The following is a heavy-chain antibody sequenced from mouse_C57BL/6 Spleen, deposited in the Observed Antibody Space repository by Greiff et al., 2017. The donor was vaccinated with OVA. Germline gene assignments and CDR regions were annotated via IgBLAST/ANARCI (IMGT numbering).Heavy chain of an antibody. Sequence: EVQLQQSGPELVKPGASVKISCKASGYTFTDYYMNWVKQSHGQSLEWIGDINPNNGGTSYNQKFKGKATLTVDKSSSTAYMELRSLTSEDSAVYYCARDGSSCGDYWGQGTTLTVSS. CDR2: INPNNGGT. V-gene: IGHV1-26*01. CDR1: GYTFTDYY. CDR3: ARDGSSCGDY. D-gene: IGHD1-1*01. J-gene: IGHJ2*01.